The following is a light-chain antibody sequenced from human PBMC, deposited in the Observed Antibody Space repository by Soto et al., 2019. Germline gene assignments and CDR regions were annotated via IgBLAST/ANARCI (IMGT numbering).Light chain of an antibody. CDR1: QSISDY. CDR3: QQYYTYWHM. CDR2: DAS. V-gene: IGKV1-5*01. Sequence: DIQMTQSPSPPSASLGDRGIIPCRASQSISDYLAWYQQKPGKAPKLLIYDASNLESGVPSTFSGSGSGTEFTLTISSLQPDDFATYYCQQYYTYWHMFGQGTKVDIK. J-gene: IGKJ1*01.